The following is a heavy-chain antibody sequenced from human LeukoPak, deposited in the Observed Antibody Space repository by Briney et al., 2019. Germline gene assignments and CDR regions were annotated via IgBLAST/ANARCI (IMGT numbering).Heavy chain of an antibody. V-gene: IGHV4-39*07. J-gene: IGHJ4*02. Sequence: SETLSLTCTVSGGSIISSSYYWGWIRQPPGKGLEWIGSIYYSGSTYYNPSLKSRVTISVDTSKNQFSLKLSSVTAADTAVYYCARDQGGYYGSWGQGTLVTVSS. D-gene: IGHD3-10*01. CDR3: ARDQGGYYGS. CDR1: GGSIISSSYY. CDR2: IYYSGST.